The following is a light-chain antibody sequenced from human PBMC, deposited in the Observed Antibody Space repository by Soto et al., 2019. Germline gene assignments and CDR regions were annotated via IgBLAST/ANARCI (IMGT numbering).Light chain of an antibody. J-gene: IGKJ2*01. Sequence: DIVLTQYPGTLSLSPGEGATLSCGASQSINSRSLAWYQQKPGQAPRLLIYDASSRATGIPDRFSASGSGTDFTLTISSLEPEDFAVYYCQQYVASPYTFGQGTKVDIK. V-gene: IGKV3-20*01. CDR3: QQYVASPYT. CDR1: QSINSRS. CDR2: DAS.